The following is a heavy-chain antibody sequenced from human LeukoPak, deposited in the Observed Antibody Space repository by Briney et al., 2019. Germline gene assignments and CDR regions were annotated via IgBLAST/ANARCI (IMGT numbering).Heavy chain of an antibody. CDR1: GGSISSSSYY. V-gene: IGHV4-39*01. CDR2: IYYNGNT. Sequence: SETLSLTCTVSGGSISSSSYYWGWIRQPPGKGLEWIGNIYYNGNTYYNPSLKSRVTISVVTSKNQFSLKLSSVTAADTAVYYCASADCSGGSCYAAYYFYGMDVWGQGTTVTVSS. CDR3: ASADCSGGSCYAAYYFYGMDV. D-gene: IGHD2-15*01. J-gene: IGHJ6*02.